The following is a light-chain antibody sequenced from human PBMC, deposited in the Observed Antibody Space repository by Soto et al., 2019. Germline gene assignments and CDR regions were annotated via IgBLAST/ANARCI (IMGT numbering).Light chain of an antibody. V-gene: IGLV2-14*01. CDR1: SSDVGGYNA. Sequence: QSVLTQPASVSGSPGQSITLSCTGTSSDVGGYNAVSWYQQHPGKAPKLMIFGVNERPSGVSNRFSGSKSGNTASLTISGLQAEDEADYYCASYATGGAYVFGTATKLTVL. J-gene: IGLJ1*01. CDR3: ASYATGGAYV. CDR2: GVN.